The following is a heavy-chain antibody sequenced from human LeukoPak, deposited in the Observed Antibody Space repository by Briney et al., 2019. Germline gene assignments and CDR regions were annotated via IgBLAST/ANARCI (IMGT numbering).Heavy chain of an antibody. CDR2: IYSGGST. V-gene: IGHV3-NL1*01. D-gene: IGHD3-22*01. CDR3: AREMSYDNSGYFVY. CDR1: GFTFSSYG. Sequence: GRSLRLSCAASGFTFSSYGMHWVRQAPGKGLEWVSVIYSGGSTYYADSVKGRFTISRHNSKNTLYLQMNSLRTEDTAVYYCAREMSYDNSGYFVYWGQGTLVTVSS. J-gene: IGHJ4*02.